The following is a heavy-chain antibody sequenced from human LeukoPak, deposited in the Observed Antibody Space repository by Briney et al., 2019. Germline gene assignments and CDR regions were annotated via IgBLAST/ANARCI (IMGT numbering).Heavy chain of an antibody. CDR3: ARGRWLQYKEY. J-gene: IGHJ4*02. CDR1: GGSCSVYY. D-gene: IGHD5-24*01. CDR2: IKHSGSN. Sequence: PSETLSLTCAVYGGSCSVYYWICIRQPPGEGRECIGEIKHSGSNNHNPSLKSRVTISVDTYKNQLSLKLSSVTDADTAVYYCARGRWLQYKEYRGQGTTVTVS. V-gene: IGHV4-34*01.